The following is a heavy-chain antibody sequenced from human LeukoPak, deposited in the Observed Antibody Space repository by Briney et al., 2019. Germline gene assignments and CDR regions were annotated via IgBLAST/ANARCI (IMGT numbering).Heavy chain of an antibody. CDR3: ATKRGYGANSEGTPFDY. J-gene: IGHJ4*02. D-gene: IGHD4-23*01. Sequence: ASVKVSCKASGYTFTGYYMHWVRQAPGQGLEWMGWINPNSGGTNYAQRFQGRVTMTRDTSISTAYMELSRLRSDDTAVYYCATKRGYGANSEGTPFDYWGQGTEVIVSS. V-gene: IGHV1-2*02. CDR2: INPNSGGT. CDR1: GYTFTGYY.